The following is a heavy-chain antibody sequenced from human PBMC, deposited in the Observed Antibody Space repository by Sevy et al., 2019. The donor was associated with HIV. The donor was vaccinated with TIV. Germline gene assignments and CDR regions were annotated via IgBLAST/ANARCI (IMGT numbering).Heavy chain of an antibody. CDR2: ISSSSSYI. D-gene: IGHD6-19*01. J-gene: IGHJ4*02. CDR3: ARNDGAVAGEIEDY. Sequence: GGSLRLSCAASGFTFSSYSMNWVRQAPGKGLEWVSSISSSSSYIYYADSVKGRFTISRDNAKNSLYLQMNSLRAEDTAVYYCARNDGAVAGEIEDYWGQGTLVTVSS. CDR1: GFTFSSYS. V-gene: IGHV3-21*01.